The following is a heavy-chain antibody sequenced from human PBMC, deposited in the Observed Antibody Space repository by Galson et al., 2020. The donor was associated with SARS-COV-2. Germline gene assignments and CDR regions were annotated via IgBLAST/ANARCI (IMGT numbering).Heavy chain of an antibody. J-gene: IGHJ4*02. CDR2: IYTSGST. V-gene: IGHV4-61*02. D-gene: IGHD1-26*01. Sequence: SQTLSLTCTVSAGSMNSGSYYWSWIRQHAGKGLEWIGRIYTSGSTHYNPTLKSRVTRSLDTSKTQFALRLSSVTAADTAVYYCARESRWELYFDYWGQGTLVTVSS. CDR1: AGSMNSGSYY. CDR3: ARESRWELYFDY.